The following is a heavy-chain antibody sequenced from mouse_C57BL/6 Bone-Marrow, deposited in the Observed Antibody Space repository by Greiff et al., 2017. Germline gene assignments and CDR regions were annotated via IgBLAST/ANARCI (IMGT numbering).Heavy chain of an antibody. Sequence: EVQLQQSGAELVRPGASVKLSCTASGFNIKDYYMHWVKQRPEQGLEWIGRVDPEDGDTEYAPKFQGKATMTADTSSNTAYLQLRSLTSEDTAVYYCTPYDYERDYWGQGTTLTVSS. CDR3: TPYDYERDY. CDR2: VDPEDGDT. V-gene: IGHV14-1*01. J-gene: IGHJ2*01. D-gene: IGHD2-4*01. CDR1: GFNIKDYY.